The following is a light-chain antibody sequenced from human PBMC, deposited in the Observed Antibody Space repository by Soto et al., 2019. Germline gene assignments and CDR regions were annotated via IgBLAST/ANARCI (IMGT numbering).Light chain of an antibody. Sequence: QSVLTQPPSVSAAPGQKVTISCSGSSSNIGNNYVSWYQQLPGTAPKLLIYENNKRPSGIPDRFSGSKSGTSATLGITGLQTGDEADYYCGTWDSSLSPLWVFGGGTQLTVL. CDR2: ENN. V-gene: IGLV1-51*02. CDR1: SSNIGNNY. CDR3: GTWDSSLSPLWV. J-gene: IGLJ2*01.